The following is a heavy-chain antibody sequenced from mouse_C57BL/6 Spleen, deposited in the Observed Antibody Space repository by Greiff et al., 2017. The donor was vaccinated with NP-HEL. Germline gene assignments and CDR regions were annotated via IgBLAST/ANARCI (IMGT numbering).Heavy chain of an antibody. V-gene: IGHV5-4*01. D-gene: IGHD1-1*01. Sequence: EVKLMESGGGLVKPGGSLKLSCAASGFTFSSYAMSWVRQTPEKRLEWVATISDGGSYTYYPDNVKGRFTISRDNAKNNLYLQMSHLKSEDTAMYYCAREGLRSGGLAYWGQGTLVTVSA. CDR1: GFTFSSYA. CDR3: AREGLRSGGLAY. CDR2: ISDGGSYT. J-gene: IGHJ3*01.